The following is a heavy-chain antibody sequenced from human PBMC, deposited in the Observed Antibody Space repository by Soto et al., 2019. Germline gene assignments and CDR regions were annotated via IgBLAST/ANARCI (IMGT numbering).Heavy chain of an antibody. CDR3: ARQGGAAYYYYYGMDV. J-gene: IGHJ6*02. Sequence: SVKVSCKASGGTFSSYAISWVRQAPGQGLEWMGGIIPIFGTANYAQKFQGRVTITADESTSTAYMELSSLRSEDTAGYYCARQGGAAYYYYYGMDVWGQGTTVTVSS. D-gene: IGHD3-16*01. CDR2: IIPIFGTA. CDR1: GGTFSSYA. V-gene: IGHV1-69*13.